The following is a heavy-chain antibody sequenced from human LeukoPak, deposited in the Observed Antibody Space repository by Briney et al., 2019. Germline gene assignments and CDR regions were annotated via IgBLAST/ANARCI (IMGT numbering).Heavy chain of an antibody. CDR1: GYSVTSYW. CDR2: IYPGDSAT. CDR3: ARRTHTYYYDSSGYLEDYYFDY. Sequence: GESLKISCKGSGYSVTSYWIGWVRQMPGKGLEWMGIIYPGDSATNYSPSFQGQVTISANKSISPAYLQWSILTASDTAMYYCARRTHTYYYDSSGYLEDYYFDYWGQGTLVTVSS. D-gene: IGHD3-22*01. V-gene: IGHV5-51*01. J-gene: IGHJ4*02.